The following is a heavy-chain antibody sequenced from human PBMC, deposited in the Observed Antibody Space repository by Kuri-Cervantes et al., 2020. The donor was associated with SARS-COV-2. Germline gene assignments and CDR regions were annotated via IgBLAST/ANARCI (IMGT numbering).Heavy chain of an antibody. V-gene: IGHV4-34*01. CDR2: INHSGRT. J-gene: IGHJ5*02. Sequence: SKTLSLTCAVYGGSFSGYYLSWIRQPPGKGLEWIGEINHSGRTNYNPSLKSRGTISVDTSKNQLSLKLSSVTAADTAVYYCARWNHWFDPWGQGTLVTVSS. D-gene: IGHD1-1*01. CDR3: ARWNHWFDP. CDR1: GGSFSGYY.